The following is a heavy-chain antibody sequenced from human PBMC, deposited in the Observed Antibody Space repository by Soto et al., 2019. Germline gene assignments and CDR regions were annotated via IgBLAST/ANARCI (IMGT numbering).Heavy chain of an antibody. CDR2: ISYDGSNK. J-gene: IGHJ4*02. Sequence: QVQLVESGGGVVQPGRSLRLSCAASGFTFSSYGMHWVRQAPGKGLEWVAVISYDGSNKYYADSVKGRFTISRDNSKNTLELQMNSLRAEDTAVYYCAKRSGSYYPVDYWGQGTLVTVSS. V-gene: IGHV3-30*18. CDR1: GFTFSSYG. CDR3: AKRSGSYYPVDY. D-gene: IGHD1-26*01.